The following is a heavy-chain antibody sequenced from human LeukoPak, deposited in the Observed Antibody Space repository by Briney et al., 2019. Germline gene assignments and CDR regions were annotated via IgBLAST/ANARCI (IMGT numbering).Heavy chain of an antibody. J-gene: IGHJ6*02. CDR1: GYTFTSYG. D-gene: IGHD3-10*01. CDR2: ISAYNGNT. CDR3: VRDGGPPLWFGASAYNMDV. Sequence: VKVSCKASGYTFTSYGISWVRQAPGQGLEWMGWISAYNGNTNYAQKLQGRVTMTTDTSTSTAYMELRSLRSDDTAVYYCVRDGGPPLWFGASAYNMDVWGQGTTVTVSS. V-gene: IGHV1-18*01.